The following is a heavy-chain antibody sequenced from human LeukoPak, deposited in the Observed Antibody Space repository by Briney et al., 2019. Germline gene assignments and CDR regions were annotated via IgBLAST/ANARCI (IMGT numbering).Heavy chain of an antibody. D-gene: IGHD2/OR15-2a*01. CDR3: ARLSWPGRGSRFDP. J-gene: IGHJ5*02. V-gene: IGHV4-61*02. Sequence: SETLSLTCTVSGDSISSGDYYWSWIRQPAGKGPEWIGRISSSGSTNYNPSLKSRVTISVDTSKNQFSLQLNSVTAADTAMYYCARLSWPGRGSRFDPWGQGTLVTVSS. CDR2: ISSSGST. CDR1: GDSISSGDYY.